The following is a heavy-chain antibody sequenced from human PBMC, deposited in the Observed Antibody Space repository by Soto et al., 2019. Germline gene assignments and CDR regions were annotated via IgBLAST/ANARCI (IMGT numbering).Heavy chain of an antibody. V-gene: IGHV3-7*05. Sequence: EVQLVESGGNLVHPGGSLRLSCAASGFTFSGYWMSWVRQAPGKGLEWVANIKQDGSEKHYVDSVKGRFTISRDNAKNSVYLQMNSLRVEDTAVYYCARDGDGAVEFPFEYWGQGTLVTVSS. CDR2: IKQDGSEK. CDR1: GFTFSGYW. CDR3: ARDGDGAVEFPFEY. J-gene: IGHJ4*02. D-gene: IGHD6-19*01.